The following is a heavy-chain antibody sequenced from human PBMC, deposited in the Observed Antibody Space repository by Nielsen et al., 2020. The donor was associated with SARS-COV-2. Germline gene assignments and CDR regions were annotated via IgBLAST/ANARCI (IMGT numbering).Heavy chain of an antibody. Sequence: GESLKISCAASGFTFSSYAMSWVRQAPGKGLEWVSAISGSGGSTYYADSVKGRFTISRDNSKNTLYLQMNSLRAEDTAVYYCARDGTTIFGVVTSYWGQGTLVTVSS. D-gene: IGHD3-3*01. V-gene: IGHV3-23*01. CDR1: GFTFSSYA. CDR3: ARDGTTIFGVVTSY. J-gene: IGHJ4*02. CDR2: ISGSGGST.